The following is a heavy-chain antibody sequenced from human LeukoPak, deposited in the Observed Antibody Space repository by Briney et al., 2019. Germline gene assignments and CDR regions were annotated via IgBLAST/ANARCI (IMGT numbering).Heavy chain of an antibody. CDR1: GFTFSNYG. CDR3: AKDNPLDY. V-gene: IGHV3-30*02. J-gene: IGHJ4*02. D-gene: IGHD1-14*01. Sequence: GGSLRLSCGASGFTFSNYGMLWVRQAPGKGLEWVAFIRYDGNNKLYADSVKGRFTISRDSSKNTLYLHINSLRAEDTAVYYCAKDNPLDYWGQGTLVIVSS. CDR2: IRYDGNNK.